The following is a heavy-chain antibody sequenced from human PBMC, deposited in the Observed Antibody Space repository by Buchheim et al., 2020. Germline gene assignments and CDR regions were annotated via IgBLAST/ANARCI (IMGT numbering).Heavy chain of an antibody. J-gene: IGHJ4*02. CDR3: ARSPGDYDFWSGYHYYFDY. CDR2: MNPSNGHT. Sequence: HVQLVQSGAEVKKPGASVKVSCETSGYIFNEFDINWVRQAPGQGLEYVGWMNPSNGHTGYAPKFLGRVTMTRNISINTAYMELTSLTSEDTAVYYCARSPGDYDFWSGYHYYFDYWGQGTL. D-gene: IGHD3-3*01. CDR1: GYIFNEFD. V-gene: IGHV1-8*01.